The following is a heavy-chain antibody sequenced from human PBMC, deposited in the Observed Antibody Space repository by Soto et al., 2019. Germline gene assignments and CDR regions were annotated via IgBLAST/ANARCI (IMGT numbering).Heavy chain of an antibody. CDR1: GGSISSGGYY. J-gene: IGHJ4*02. CDR2: IYYSGST. Sequence: SETLSLTCTVSGGSISSGGYYWSWIRQHPGKGLEWIGYIYYSGSTYYNPSLKSRVTISVDTSKNQFSLKLSSVTAADTAVYYCARSTTSRGDFDYWGQGTLVTVSS. CDR3: ARSTTSRGDFDY. D-gene: IGHD1-26*01. V-gene: IGHV4-31*03.